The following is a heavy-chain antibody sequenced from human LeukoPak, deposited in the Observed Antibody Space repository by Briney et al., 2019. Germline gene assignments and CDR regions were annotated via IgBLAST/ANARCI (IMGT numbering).Heavy chain of an antibody. V-gene: IGHV4-59*01. J-gene: IGHJ4*02. D-gene: IGHD5-18*01. CDR2: IYYSGSS. CDR1: GGSISSYY. CDR3: ASSVDTSMVNY. Sequence: SETLSLTCTVSGGSISSYYWSWIRQPPGKGLEWIGYIYYSGSSNYNPSLKSRVTISVDTSKNQFSLKLSSVTAADTAVYYCASSVDTSMVNYWGQGTLVTASS.